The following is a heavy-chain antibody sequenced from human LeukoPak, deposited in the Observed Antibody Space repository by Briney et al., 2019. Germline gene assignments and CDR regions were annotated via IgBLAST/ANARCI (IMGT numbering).Heavy chain of an antibody. CDR3: ARDLIAAAGTYYYYMDV. Sequence: PSETLSLTCTVSGGSISSSSYYWGWIRQPAGKGLEWIGRIYTSGSTNYNPSLKSRVTMSVDTSKNQFSLKLSSVTAADTAVYYCARDLIAAAGTYYYYMDVWGKGTTVTVSS. CDR2: IYTSGST. V-gene: IGHV4-61*02. CDR1: GGSISSSSYY. D-gene: IGHD6-13*01. J-gene: IGHJ6*03.